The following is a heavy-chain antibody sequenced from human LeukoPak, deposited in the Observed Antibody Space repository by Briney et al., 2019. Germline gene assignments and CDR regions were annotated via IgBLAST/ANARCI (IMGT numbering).Heavy chain of an antibody. V-gene: IGHV3-66*04. CDR2: IYSGGST. CDR1: GFTFSDYY. D-gene: IGHD3-10*01. Sequence: PGGSLRLSCAASGFTFSDYYMSWIRQAPGKGLEWVSVIYSGGSTYYADSVKGRFTISRDNSKNTLYLQMNSLRAEDTAVYYCARHRSEAAYDFWGQGTLVTVSS. J-gene: IGHJ4*02. CDR3: ARHRSEAAYDF.